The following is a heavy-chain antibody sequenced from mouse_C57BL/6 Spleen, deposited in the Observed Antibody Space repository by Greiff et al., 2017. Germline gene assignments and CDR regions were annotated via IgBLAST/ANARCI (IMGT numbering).Heavy chain of an antibody. V-gene: IGHV1-15*01. CDR3: TRGGSYYGSSFYAMDY. CDR2: IDPETGGT. J-gene: IGHJ4*01. CDR1: GYTFTDYE. Sequence: VQLQQSGAELVRPGASVTLSCKASGYTFTDYEMHWVKQTPVHGLEWIGAIDPETGGTAYNQKFKGKAILTADKSSSTAYMELRSLTSEDSAVYYCTRGGSYYGSSFYAMDYWGQGTSVTVSS. D-gene: IGHD1-1*01.